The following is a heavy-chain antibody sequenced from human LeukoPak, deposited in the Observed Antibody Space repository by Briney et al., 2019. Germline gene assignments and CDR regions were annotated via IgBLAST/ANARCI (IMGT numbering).Heavy chain of an antibody. CDR2: IYYSGST. CDR1: GGSISSSSYY. D-gene: IGHD6-19*01. J-gene: IGHJ2*01. CDR3: ARGGSSGWYHWYFDL. Sequence: PSETLSLTCTVSGGSISSSSYYWGWIRQPPRKGLEWIGSIYYSGSTYYNPSLKSRVTISVDTSKNQFSLKLSSVTAADTAVYYCARGGSSGWYHWYFDLWGRGTLVTVSS. V-gene: IGHV4-39*07.